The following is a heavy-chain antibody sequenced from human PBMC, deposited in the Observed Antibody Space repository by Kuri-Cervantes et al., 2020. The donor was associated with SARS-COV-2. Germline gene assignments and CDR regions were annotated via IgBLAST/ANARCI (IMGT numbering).Heavy chain of an antibody. Sequence: SVKVSCKASGDTFSAYAISWVRQAPGQGLEWMGRLSPVLRTTHYAQKFQGRLTITADKSTSTAYMELSSLRSEDTAVYYCAAWGFPIVGATGPDAFDIWGQGTMVTVSS. CDR2: LSPVLRTT. CDR3: AAWGFPIVGATGPDAFDI. J-gene: IGHJ3*02. CDR1: GDTFSAYA. V-gene: IGHV1-69*04. D-gene: IGHD1-26*01.